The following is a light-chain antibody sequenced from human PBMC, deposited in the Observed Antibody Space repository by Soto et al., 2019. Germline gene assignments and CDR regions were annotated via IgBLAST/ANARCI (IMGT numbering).Light chain of an antibody. J-gene: IGKJ5*01. V-gene: IGKV3-15*01. CDR3: QQYNKGLRVT. Sequence: ENGVTLSPSTXCVSPGQRAPIPLRASQSVSSKLAWYQKKHGKDKXLXXXGASTRANGIQARLSGSGSAKEFTLTISSCNYEDFEVYYCQQYNKGLRVTFGDGTRLEI. CDR2: GAS. CDR1: QSVSSK.